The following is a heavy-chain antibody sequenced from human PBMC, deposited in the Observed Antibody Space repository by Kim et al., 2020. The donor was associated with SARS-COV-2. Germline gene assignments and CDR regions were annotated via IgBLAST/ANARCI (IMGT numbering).Heavy chain of an antibody. D-gene: IGHD2-2*01. J-gene: IGHJ2*01. CDR3: AREVPAATRYFDL. Sequence: YNPSLKSRVTISVDTSKNQFSLKLSSVTAADTAVYYCAREVPAATRYFDLWGRGTLVTVSS. V-gene: IGHV4-31*02.